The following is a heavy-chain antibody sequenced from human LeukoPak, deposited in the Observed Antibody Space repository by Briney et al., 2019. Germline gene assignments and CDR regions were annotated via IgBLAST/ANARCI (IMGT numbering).Heavy chain of an antibody. Sequence: SETLSLTCTVSGGSISSYYWSWIRQPPGKGLEWIGYIYYSGSTNYNPSLKSRVTISVDTSKNQFSLKLSSVTAADTAVYYCARDPGAYSSGWYISWFGPWGQGTLVTVSS. V-gene: IGHV4-59*01. D-gene: IGHD6-19*01. CDR2: IYYSGST. J-gene: IGHJ5*01. CDR1: GGSISSYY. CDR3: ARDPGAYSSGWYISWFGP.